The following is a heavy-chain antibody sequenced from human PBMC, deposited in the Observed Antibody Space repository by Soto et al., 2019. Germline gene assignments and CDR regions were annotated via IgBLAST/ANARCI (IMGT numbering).Heavy chain of an antibody. Sequence: EVQLVESGGGVVQAGGSLRLSCAASGFTFRTYNMNWVRQAPGKGLEWVSYISSSATNIYYADSVKGRFTILRDNAKNSLYLQMTSLRGEDTAVYYCARHGAQSNWFDLWGQGTLVTVSS. D-gene: IGHD3-16*01. CDR3: ARHGAQSNWFDL. CDR2: ISSSATNI. CDR1: GFTFRTYN. V-gene: IGHV3-48*01. J-gene: IGHJ5*02.